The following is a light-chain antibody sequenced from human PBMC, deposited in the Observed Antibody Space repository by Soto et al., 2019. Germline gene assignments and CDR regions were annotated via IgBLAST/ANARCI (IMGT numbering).Light chain of an antibody. Sequence: EVVLTQSPGTLSLSPGERATLSCRASQSLDSTYLAWYQQKPGQSPRLVIYGASRRATGIPDRFSGSESGTDFTLTIGSLQPDDFATYYCQQYNSYSYTFGQGTKLEIK. CDR1: QSLDSTY. CDR3: QQYNSYSYT. J-gene: IGKJ2*01. CDR2: GAS. V-gene: IGKV3-20*01.